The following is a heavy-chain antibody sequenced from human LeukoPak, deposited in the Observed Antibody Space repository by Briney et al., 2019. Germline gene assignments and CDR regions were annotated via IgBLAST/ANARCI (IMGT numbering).Heavy chain of an antibody. J-gene: IGHJ3*02. CDR2: ISYDGSNK. CDR3: ARDSPYSSGWGAFDI. Sequence: GGSLRLSCAASGFSFSSYTMHWVRQAPGKGLEWVAVISYDGSNKYYADSLKGRFTVSRDNSKNTLYLEMNSPRAEDTAVYYCARDSPYSSGWGAFDIWGQGTWSPSLQ. D-gene: IGHD6-19*01. CDR1: GFSFSSYT. V-gene: IGHV3-30*04.